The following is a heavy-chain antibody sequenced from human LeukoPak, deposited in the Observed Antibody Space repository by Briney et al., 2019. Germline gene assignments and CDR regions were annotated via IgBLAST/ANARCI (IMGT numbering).Heavy chain of an antibody. Sequence: ASVKVSCKASGYTFTSYGISWVRQAPGQGLEWMGWISAYNGNTNYAQKLQGRVTMTTDTSTSTAYMELRSLRSDDTAVYYCARGPKDIVVVWDYYYYGMDVWGQGTTVTVSS. V-gene: IGHV1-18*01. J-gene: IGHJ6*02. CDR1: GYTFTSYG. D-gene: IGHD2-2*01. CDR3: ARGPKDIVVVWDYYYYGMDV. CDR2: ISAYNGNT.